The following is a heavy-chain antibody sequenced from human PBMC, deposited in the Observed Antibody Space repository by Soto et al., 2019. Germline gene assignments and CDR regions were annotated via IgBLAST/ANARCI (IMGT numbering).Heavy chain of an antibody. D-gene: IGHD3-9*01. CDR2: VYYTGTT. V-gene: IGHV4-39*01. Sequence: QLQLQESGPGLVKPSETLSLTCTVSGGSISTSDHYWGWIRQSSGKGLEWIGSVYYTGTTYYNTPLKRRVNVAVDTSKNQFSLKLRSVTAADTAVYYCVRQVTYDSLAPPWLLGYWGQGSLVIVSS. CDR1: GGSISTSDHY. J-gene: IGHJ4*02. CDR3: VRQVTYDSLAPPWLLGY.